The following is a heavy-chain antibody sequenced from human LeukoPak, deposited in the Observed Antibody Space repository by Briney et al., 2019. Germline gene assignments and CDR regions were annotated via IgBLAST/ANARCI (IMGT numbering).Heavy chain of an antibody. CDR2: INHNGETI. D-gene: IGHD3-9*01. V-gene: IGHV3-48*02. Sequence: GGSLRLSCAASGFTFSSDVMSWIRQAPGKGLEWVSYINHNGETIYYADSVKGRFTISRDNAKNLLYMQMNGLRDEDTAVYYCARDTDWAFDYWGQGTLVTVSS. CDR1: GFTFSSDV. CDR3: ARDTDWAFDY. J-gene: IGHJ4*02.